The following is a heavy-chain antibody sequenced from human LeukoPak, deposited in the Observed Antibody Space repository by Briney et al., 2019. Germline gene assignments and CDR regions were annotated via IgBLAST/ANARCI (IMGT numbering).Heavy chain of an antibody. V-gene: IGHV4-59*11. CDR2: IYYSGST. J-gene: IGHJ4*02. CDR3: ARDTHGDYSYHFDY. Sequence: SGTLSLTCTVSGGSISSHYWSWIRQPPGKGLEWIGYIYYSGSTNYNPSLKSRVTISVDTSKNQFSLKLSSVTAADTAVYYCARDTHGDYSYHFDYWGQGTLITVSS. D-gene: IGHD4-17*01. CDR1: GGSISSHY.